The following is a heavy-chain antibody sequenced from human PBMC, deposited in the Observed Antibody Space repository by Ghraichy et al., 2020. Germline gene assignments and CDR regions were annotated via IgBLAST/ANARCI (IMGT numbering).Heavy chain of an antibody. CDR3: ARGAVTGMENLDY. V-gene: IGHV3-33*01. Sequence: GGSLRLSCAASGFTFSSHVMHWVRQAPGKGLEWVAVMWYDGSNKYYGDSVKGRFTISRDNSKKTLSLQMNSLRAEDTGVYYCARGAVTGMENLDYWGQGTLVTVSS. J-gene: IGHJ4*02. CDR2: MWYDGSNK. CDR1: GFTFSSHV. D-gene: IGHD6-19*01.